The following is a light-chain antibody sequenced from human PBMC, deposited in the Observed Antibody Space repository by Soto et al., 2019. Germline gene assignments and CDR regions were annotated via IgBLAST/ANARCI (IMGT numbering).Light chain of an antibody. CDR2: DAS. J-gene: IGKJ5*01. Sequence: EILLTQSPVTLSLSPGERATLSCRASQSVSSYLAWYQQKPGQAPRLLIYDASNRATGIPARFSGSGSGTDFTLTISSLEPEDFAVYYCQQRSNWPPITFGQGTRLEI. CDR3: QQRSNWPPIT. V-gene: IGKV3-11*01. CDR1: QSVSSY.